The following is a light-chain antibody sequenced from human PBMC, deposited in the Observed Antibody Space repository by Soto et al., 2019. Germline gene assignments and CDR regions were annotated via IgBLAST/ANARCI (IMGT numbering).Light chain of an antibody. J-gene: IGKJ5*01. Sequence: EIVLAPSPFTLSLSPGDGATLSCRASQSVSNYLAWYQQKPGQAPRLLIYDASNRATGIPARFSGSGSGTDFTLTISSLEPEDFAVYYCQQRKNWQVTFGQGTRLEIK. V-gene: IGKV3-11*01. CDR3: QQRKNWQVT. CDR2: DAS. CDR1: QSVSNY.